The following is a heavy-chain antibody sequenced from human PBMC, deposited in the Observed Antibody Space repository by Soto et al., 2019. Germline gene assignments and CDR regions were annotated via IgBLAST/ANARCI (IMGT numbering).Heavy chain of an antibody. J-gene: IGHJ4*02. D-gene: IGHD3-3*01. Sequence: SETLSLTCTVSGDSISNYYWSWIRQPPGKRLEWIGYIYYSGSTNYNPSLKSRVTISVDTSKNQFSLKLSSVTAADTAVYYCARERSGLFDYWGQGTLVTVSS. CDR3: ARERSGLFDY. CDR2: IYYSGST. V-gene: IGHV4-59*12. CDR1: GDSISNYY.